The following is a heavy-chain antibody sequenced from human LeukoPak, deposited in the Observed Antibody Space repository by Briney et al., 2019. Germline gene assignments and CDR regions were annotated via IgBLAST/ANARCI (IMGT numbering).Heavy chain of an antibody. CDR3: ARDVGQLGRGFDY. V-gene: IGHV4-39*07. CDR1: GGSISSSSYY. Sequence: SGTLSLTCTASGGSISSSSYYWGWIRQPPGKGLEWIGSIYYSGSTYYNPSLKSRVTISVDTSKNQFSLKLSSVTAADTAVYYCARDVGQLGRGFDYWGQGTLVTVSS. J-gene: IGHJ4*02. D-gene: IGHD6-6*01. CDR2: IYYSGST.